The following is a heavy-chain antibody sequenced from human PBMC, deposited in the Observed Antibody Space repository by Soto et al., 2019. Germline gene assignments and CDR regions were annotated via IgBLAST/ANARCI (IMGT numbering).Heavy chain of an antibody. Sequence: QITLKESGPTLVQPTQTLTLTCTFSGFSLSSTRVAMGWIRQPPGKALEWLALLYWHDDKRYSPFLKCRLTTTKDSPKNQVVLTMPNMDPVPTATYYCAHSVVAGLGYYFDYWGQGTLVTVSS. CDR3: AHSVVAGLGYYFDY. D-gene: IGHD6-19*01. J-gene: IGHJ4*02. CDR1: GFSLSSTRVA. CDR2: LYWHDDK. V-gene: IGHV2-5*01.